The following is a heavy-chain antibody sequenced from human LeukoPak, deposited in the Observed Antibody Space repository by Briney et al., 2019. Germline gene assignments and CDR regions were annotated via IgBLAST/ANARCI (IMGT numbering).Heavy chain of an antibody. CDR3: ARDGAAAVSTFDY. CDR2: INPSGGGT. Sequence: ASVKVSCKASGYTFTSFYMHWVRQAPGQGLEWMGIINPSGGGTTYAQKFQGRVTMARDTSTSTVCLEVSSLTSEDTAVYYCARDGAAAVSTFDYWGQGTLVTVSS. V-gene: IGHV1-46*01. J-gene: IGHJ4*02. D-gene: IGHD6-13*01. CDR1: GYTFTSFY.